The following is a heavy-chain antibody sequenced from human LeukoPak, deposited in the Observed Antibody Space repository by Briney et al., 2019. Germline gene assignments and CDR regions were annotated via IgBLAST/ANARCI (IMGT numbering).Heavy chain of an antibody. CDR1: GFTLRSHG. J-gene: IGHJ4*02. CDR2: ISYDGSNK. Sequence: GGSLRLSCAASGFTLRSHGMHWVRQAPGKGLEWVAVISYDGSNKYYADSVKGRFTISRDNSKNTLYLQMNSLRAEDTAVYYCARMATTQFDYWGQGTLVTVSS. CDR3: ARMATTQFDY. V-gene: IGHV3-30*19. D-gene: IGHD5-24*01.